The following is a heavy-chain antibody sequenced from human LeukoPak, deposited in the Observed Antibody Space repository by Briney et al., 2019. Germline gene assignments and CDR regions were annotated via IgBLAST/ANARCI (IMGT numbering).Heavy chain of an antibody. D-gene: IGHD3-10*01. CDR1: GFTFSSYS. CDR3: ASSKPGSYLTLNWYFDL. Sequence: GGSLRLSCAASGFTFSSYSMNWVRQAPGQGLEWVSSISSSSSYIYYADSVKGRFTISRDNSKNSLYLQMNSLRAEDTAVYYCASSKPGSYLTLNWYFDLWGRGTLVTVYS. V-gene: IGHV3-21*04. CDR2: ISSSSSYI. J-gene: IGHJ2*01.